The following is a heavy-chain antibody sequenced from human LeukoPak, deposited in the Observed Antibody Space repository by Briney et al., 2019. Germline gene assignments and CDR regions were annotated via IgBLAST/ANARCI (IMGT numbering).Heavy chain of an antibody. J-gene: IGHJ5*02. V-gene: IGHV4-59*08. Sequence: SETLSLSCTVSGGSNSRSYWSWIRQPPGEGLEWVGYFNNSGSNNYNASLKSRVTISVDTSKNQFSLKLSSVTAADTDMYYCARHYGQGWWSSGWNWFDPWGQGTLVSVYS. CDR3: ARHYGQGWWSSGWNWFDP. CDR1: GGSNSRSY. CDR2: FNNSGSN. D-gene: IGHD6-19*01.